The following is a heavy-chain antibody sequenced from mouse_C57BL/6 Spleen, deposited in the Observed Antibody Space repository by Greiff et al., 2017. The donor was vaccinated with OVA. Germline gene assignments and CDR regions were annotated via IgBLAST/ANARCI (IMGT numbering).Heavy chain of an antibody. CDR3: TRYDYDDYAMDN. Sequence: EVQLQQSGTVLARPGASVKMSCKTSGYTFTSYWMHWVKQRPGQGLEWIGAIYPGNSDTSYNQKFKGKAKLTAVTSASTAYMELSSLTNEDSAVYYCTRYDYDDYAMDNWGQGTSVTVSS. CDR2: IYPGNSDT. D-gene: IGHD2-4*01. V-gene: IGHV1-5*01. J-gene: IGHJ4*01. CDR1: GYTFTSYW.